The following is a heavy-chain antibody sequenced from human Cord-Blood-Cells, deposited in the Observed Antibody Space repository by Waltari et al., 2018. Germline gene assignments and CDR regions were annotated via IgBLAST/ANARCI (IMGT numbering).Heavy chain of an antibody. CDR1: GGSISSSSYY. CDR2: IYYSGST. D-gene: IGHD3-3*01. Sequence: QLQLQESGPGLVKPSETLSLTCTVSGGSISSSSYYWGWIRQPPGKGLEWIGSIYYSGSTYYNPSLKSRVTISVDTSKNQFSLKLSSVTAADTAVYYCVKVYDFWSGYYTFAFDIWGQGTMVTVSS. V-gene: IGHV4-39*01. CDR3: VKVYDFWSGYYTFAFDI. J-gene: IGHJ3*02.